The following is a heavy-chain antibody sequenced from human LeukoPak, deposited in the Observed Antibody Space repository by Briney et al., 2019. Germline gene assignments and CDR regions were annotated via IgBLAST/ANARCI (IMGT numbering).Heavy chain of an antibody. V-gene: IGHV3-53*01. J-gene: IGHJ4*02. CDR3: ARITVLTLEFAY. Sequence: PGGSLRLSCAASGFTFSNAWMSWVRQAPGKGLEWVSVIYGDGSTYYADSVKGRFTISRDNFKNILYLQMNSLRADDTAIYYCARITVLTLEFAYWGQGTLVTVSS. CDR2: IYGDGST. D-gene: IGHD3-16*01. CDR1: GFTFSNAW.